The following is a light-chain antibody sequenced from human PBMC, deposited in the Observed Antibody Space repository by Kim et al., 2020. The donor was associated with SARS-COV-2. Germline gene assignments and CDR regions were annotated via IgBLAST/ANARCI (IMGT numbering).Light chain of an antibody. CDR1: QSVSTY. CDR3: QQRTNWWT. CDR2: DAS. Sequence: EIVLTQSPATLSLSPGERATLSCRTSQSVSTYLVWYQQKPGQAPRPLIFDASNRATGVPARFSGSGPGTDFTLTISSLEPEDFAVYYCQQRTNWWTFGQGTKVDIK. J-gene: IGKJ1*01. V-gene: IGKV3-11*01.